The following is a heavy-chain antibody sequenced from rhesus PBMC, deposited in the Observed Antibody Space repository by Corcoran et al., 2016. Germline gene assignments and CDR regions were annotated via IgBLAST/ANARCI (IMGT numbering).Heavy chain of an antibody. CDR3: VKDMKY. V-gene: IGHV3-8*01. CDR2: TNPDGDTK. Sequence: EVQLVESGGGLEQPGGSLRLACTGSGFTFSSYYIYWVRQAPGKGREWVSKTNPDGDTKWYTDSVKGRFTVSKANAKNTLYLQMDSLRTEDTSVYYCVKDMKYWGQGVLVTVSS. CDR1: GFTFSSYY. J-gene: IGHJ4*01.